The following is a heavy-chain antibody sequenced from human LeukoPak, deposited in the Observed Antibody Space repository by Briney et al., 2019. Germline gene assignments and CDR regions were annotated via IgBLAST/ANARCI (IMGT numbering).Heavy chain of an antibody. D-gene: IGHD4-17*01. CDR2: IRYDGSNK. CDR3: AKAKKPPLGYGDYVVVGMDV. J-gene: IGHJ6*04. Sequence: GGSLRLSCAASGFTFSSYGMHWVRQAPGKGLEWVAFIRYDGSNKYYADSVKGRFTISRDNSKNTLYLQMNSLRAEDTAVYYCAKAKKPPLGYGDYVVVGMDVWGKGTTVTISS. CDR1: GFTFSSYG. V-gene: IGHV3-30*02.